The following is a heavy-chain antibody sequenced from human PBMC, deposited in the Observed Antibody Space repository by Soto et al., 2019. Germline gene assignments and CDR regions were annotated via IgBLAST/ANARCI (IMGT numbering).Heavy chain of an antibody. CDR2: IYYSGST. CDR1: GGSVSSGSYY. CDR3: ARGAAAEHFDY. Sequence: SSATLSLTCTVSGGSVSSGSYYWSWIRQPPGKGLEWIGYIYYSGSTNYNPSLKSRVTISVDTSKNQFSLKLSSVTAADTAVYYCARGAAAEHFDYWGQGTLVTVSS. V-gene: IGHV4-61*01. J-gene: IGHJ4*02. D-gene: IGHD6-13*01.